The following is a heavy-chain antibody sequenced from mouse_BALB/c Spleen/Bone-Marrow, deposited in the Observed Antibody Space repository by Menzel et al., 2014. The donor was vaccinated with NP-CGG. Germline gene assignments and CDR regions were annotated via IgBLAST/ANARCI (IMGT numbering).Heavy chain of an antibody. CDR2: INPSNGGT. Sequence: VQLQQSRAELVKPGASVKLSCKASGYTFTSYYMYWVKQRPVQGLEWIGEINPSNGGTNFNEKFKSKATLTVDKSSNTAYVQLSSLTSEDSAVYHCTRSNYGYWFFDVWGAGTTVTVSS. D-gene: IGHD1-1*01. CDR1: GYTFTSYY. V-gene: IGHV1S81*02. CDR3: TRSNYGYWFFDV. J-gene: IGHJ1*01.